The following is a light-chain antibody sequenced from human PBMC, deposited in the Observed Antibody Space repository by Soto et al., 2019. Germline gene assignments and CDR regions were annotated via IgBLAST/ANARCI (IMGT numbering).Light chain of an antibody. CDR3: LQYNKWPRT. CDR2: HVS. CDR1: QSVGSK. Sequence: VLTQSPGTLSFSRVERATLSCMASQSVGSKLTWYQQEPGQVTRLLIYHVSSRATGVPARFSGSGSVTEFTLSISSLQSEDFAVYYCLQYNKWPRTFGQGTKVDIK. V-gene: IGKV3-15*01. J-gene: IGKJ1*01.